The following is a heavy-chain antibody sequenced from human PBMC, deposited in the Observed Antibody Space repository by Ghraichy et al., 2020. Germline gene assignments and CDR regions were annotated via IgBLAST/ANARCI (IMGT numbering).Heavy chain of an antibody. Sequence: ASVKVSCKASGYTFTSYGISWVRQAPGQGLEWMGWISAYNGNTNYAQKLQGRVTITTDTSTSTAYMELSSLRSDDTDVYYCAIQRHEVAATPDAFVIGGQGTIGTGSS. CDR3: AIQRHEVAATPDAFVI. CDR2: ISAYNGNT. CDR1: GYTFTSYG. V-gene: IGHV1-18*04. D-gene: IGHD2-15*01. J-gene: IGHJ3*02.